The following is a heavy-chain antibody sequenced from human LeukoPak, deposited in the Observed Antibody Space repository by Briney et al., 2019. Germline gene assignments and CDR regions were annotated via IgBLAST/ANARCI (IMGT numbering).Heavy chain of an antibody. J-gene: IGHJ4*02. CDR1: GFTFSSYA. Sequence: GGSLRLSCAASGFTFSSYAMHWVRQAPGKGLEWVVVISYDGSNKYYADSVKGRFTISRDNSKNTLYLQMNSLRAEDTAVYYCARASTFYSSGWPQTVGGLDYWGQGTLVTVSS. CDR3: ARASTFYSSGWPQTVGGLDY. V-gene: IGHV3-30-3*01. D-gene: IGHD6-19*01. CDR2: ISYDGSNK.